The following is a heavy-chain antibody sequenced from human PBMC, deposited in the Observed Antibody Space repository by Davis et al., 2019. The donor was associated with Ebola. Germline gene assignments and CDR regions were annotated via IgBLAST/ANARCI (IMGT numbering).Heavy chain of an antibody. Sequence: GGSLRLSCVASGFTFSGVAIHWVRQASGKGLEWVGHIRSKANNYATSYSASVRGRFTISRDDSKNTAYLQINSLKTEDTAMYYCTTLTRDGGVDVWGQGTTVTVSS. D-gene: IGHD3-9*01. J-gene: IGHJ6*02. CDR1: GFTFSGVA. V-gene: IGHV3-73*01. CDR3: TTLTRDGGVDV. CDR2: IRSKANNYAT.